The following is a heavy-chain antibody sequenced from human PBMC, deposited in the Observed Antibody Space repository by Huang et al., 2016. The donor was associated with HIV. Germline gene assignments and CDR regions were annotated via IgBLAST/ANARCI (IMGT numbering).Heavy chain of an antibody. V-gene: IGHV3-30*18. J-gene: IGHJ4*02. Sequence: VRLVQSGGGVVQPGRSLRLSCAASGITFRNYAMHWVRQAPGKGLEWVEGTSADGSGQYYVDSVKGRFIISKDNSNETLFLEMRSLKSEDTAVYFCAKDQGQWLAYFDSWGQGTLVTVSS. CDR3: AKDQGQWLAYFDS. D-gene: IGHD6-19*01. CDR2: TSADGSGQ. CDR1: GITFRNYA.